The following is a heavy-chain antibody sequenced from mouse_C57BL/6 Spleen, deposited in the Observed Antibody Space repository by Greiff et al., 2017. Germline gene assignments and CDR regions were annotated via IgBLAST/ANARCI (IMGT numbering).Heavy chain of an antibody. CDR3: TRGGWDYFDY. CDR2: IDPETGGT. CDR1: GYTFTDYE. J-gene: IGHJ2*01. Sequence: QVQLKESGAELVRPGASVTLSCKASGYTFTDYEMHWVKQTPVHGLEWIGAIDPETGGTAYNQKFKGKAILTADKSSSTAYMELRSLTSEDSAVYYCTRGGWDYFDYWGQGTTLTVSS. D-gene: IGHD1-1*02. V-gene: IGHV1-15*01.